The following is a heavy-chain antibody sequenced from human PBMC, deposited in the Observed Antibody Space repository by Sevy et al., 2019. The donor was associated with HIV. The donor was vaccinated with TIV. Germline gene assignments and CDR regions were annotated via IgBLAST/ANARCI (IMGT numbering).Heavy chain of an antibody. Sequence: GGSLRLSCAASGFAVSSNSMSWVRQAPGKGLEWVSVIYAGGSTYYADSAKGRFTISSDNSKNTVYLQMNSLRAEDTAVYYCARDHYGALWVSYWYYFDYWGQGTLVTVSS. CDR2: IYAGGST. V-gene: IGHV3-53*01. CDR3: ARDHYGALWVSYWYYFDY. CDR1: GFAVSSNS. J-gene: IGHJ4*02. D-gene: IGHD3-16*01.